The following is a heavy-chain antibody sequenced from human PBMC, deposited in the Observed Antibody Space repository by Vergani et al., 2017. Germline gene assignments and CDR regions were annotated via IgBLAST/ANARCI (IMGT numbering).Heavy chain of an antibody. CDR2: IGTAGDT. J-gene: IGHJ2*01. D-gene: IGHD3-22*01. CDR3: ARGQITHYYDSRGYAMGSRYFDL. V-gene: IGHV3-13*01. CDR1: GFTFSSYD. Sequence: EVQLVESGGGLVQPGRSLRLSCAASGFTFSSYDMHWVRQATGKGLEWVSAIGTAGDTYYPGSVKGRFTSSRENAKNSLYLQMNSLRAGDTAVYYCARGQITHYYDSRGYAMGSRYFDLWGRGTLVTVSS.